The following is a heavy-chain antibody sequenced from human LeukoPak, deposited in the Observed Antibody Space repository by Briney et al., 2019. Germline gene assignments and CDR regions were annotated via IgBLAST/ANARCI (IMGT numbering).Heavy chain of an antibody. CDR3: AKDRSIGTYYTFDH. Sequence: GRSLRLSCAASGSTFSTDAMHWVRQAPGKGLEWVAVISDDGSKIYYADSVKGRFTVSRDNSKNNLFLQMSRLTAADTAVYYCAKDRSIGTYYTFDHWGQGTLVTVSS. CDR1: GSTFSTDA. D-gene: IGHD1-26*01. CDR2: ISDDGSKI. V-gene: IGHV3-30*04. J-gene: IGHJ4*02.